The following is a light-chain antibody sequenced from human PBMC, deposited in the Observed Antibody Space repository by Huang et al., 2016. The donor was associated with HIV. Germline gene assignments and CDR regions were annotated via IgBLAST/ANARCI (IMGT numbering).Light chain of an antibody. J-gene: IGKJ2*01. Sequence: DIQMTQSPSTLSASVGDRVTITCRASQSINSWLAWYQQKPGKAPKLLIYKASTLESGVPSRFSGSGSGTEFTLTISSLQPDDFATYYCQQYNSYSYTFGQGTKLEI. CDR1: QSINSW. CDR3: QQYNSYSYT. V-gene: IGKV1-5*03. CDR2: KAS.